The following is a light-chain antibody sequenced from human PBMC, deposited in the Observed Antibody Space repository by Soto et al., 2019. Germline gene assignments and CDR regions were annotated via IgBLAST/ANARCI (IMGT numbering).Light chain of an antibody. CDR2: SNS. CDR1: NSNIRSNT. J-gene: IGLJ1*01. CDR3: AAWDDSLSGYV. V-gene: IGLV1-44*01. Sequence: QSVLTQPPSASGTPGQRVTISCSGSNSNIRSNTVNWYQQLPGTAPKLLIYSNSQRPSGVPDRFSGSKSGTSASLAISGLQSEDEADYYCAAWDDSLSGYVFGTETKVTVL.